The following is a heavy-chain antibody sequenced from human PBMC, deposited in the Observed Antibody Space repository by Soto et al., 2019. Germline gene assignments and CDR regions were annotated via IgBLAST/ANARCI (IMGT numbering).Heavy chain of an antibody. J-gene: IGHJ4*02. CDR3: ARGGGNPASTNDY. CDR1: GGSFSYFY. V-gene: IGHV4-34*01. CDR2: INHSGST. Sequence: QVQLQQWGAGLLKPSETLSLTCAVHGGSFSYFYWSWIRQPPGKGLEWIGEINHSGSTNFNPSLKSRVTISMDTSRPQFSLELSSVTAADTAVYYCARGGGNPASTNDYWSQGTLVTVSS. D-gene: IGHD3-16*01.